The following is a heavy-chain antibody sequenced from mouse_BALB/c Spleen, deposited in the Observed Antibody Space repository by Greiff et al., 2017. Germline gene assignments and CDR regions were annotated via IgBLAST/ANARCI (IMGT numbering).Heavy chain of an antibody. CDR1: GYSITSGYY. J-gene: IGHJ4*01. D-gene: IGHD1-1*01. Sequence: EVQLQQSGPGLVKPSQSLSLTCSVTGYSITSGYYWNWIRQFPGNKLEWMGYISYDGSNNYNPSLKNRISITRDTSKNQFFLKLNSVTTEDTATYYCASSGSSGQMDYWGQGTSVTVSS. CDR3: ASSGSSGQMDY. CDR2: ISYDGSN. V-gene: IGHV3-6*02.